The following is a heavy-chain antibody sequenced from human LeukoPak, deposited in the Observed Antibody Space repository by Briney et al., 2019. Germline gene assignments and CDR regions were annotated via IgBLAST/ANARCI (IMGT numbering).Heavy chain of an antibody. CDR3: ATHEPPLRFLDGGVMDYYYMDV. D-gene: IGHD3-3*01. CDR2: INPNSGGT. V-gene: IGHV1-2*02. CDR1: GYTFTGYY. J-gene: IGHJ6*03. Sequence: ASVKVSCKASGYTFTGYYMHWVRQAPGQGLKWMGWINPNSGGTNYAQKFQGRVTMTRDTSISTAYMELSRLRSDDTAVYYCATHEPPLRFLDGGVMDYYYMDVWGKGTTVTVSS.